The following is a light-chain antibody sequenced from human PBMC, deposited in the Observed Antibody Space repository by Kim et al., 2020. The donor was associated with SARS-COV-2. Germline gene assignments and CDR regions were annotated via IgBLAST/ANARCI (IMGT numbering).Light chain of an antibody. CDR1: TNNVGDEG. J-gene: IGLJ3*02. CDR2: RDN. CDR3: SAWDSSLSAWV. V-gene: IGLV10-54*04. Sequence: TQPPSVSKGLRQTATLTCTGNTNNVGDEGAAWLQQHRGHPPKLLSYRDNNRPSGISGRFSASRSANTASLTITGLQPEDEADYYCSAWDSSLSAWVFGGGTQLTVL.